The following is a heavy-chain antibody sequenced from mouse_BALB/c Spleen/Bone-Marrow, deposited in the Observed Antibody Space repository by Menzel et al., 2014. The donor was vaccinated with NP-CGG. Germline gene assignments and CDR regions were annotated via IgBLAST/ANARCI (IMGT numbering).Heavy chain of an antibody. CDR2: INPSSGYT. V-gene: IGHV1-4*01. CDR1: GYTFTTYT. J-gene: IGHJ4*01. D-gene: IGHD2-2*01. Sequence: VQLQESGAELARPGASVKMSCKASGYTFTTYTMHWVKQRPGQGLVWIGYINPSSGYTNYNQKFKDKATLTADKSSSTAYMQLSSLTSEDSAVYFCAKRDIYYGYDGNAMDYWGQGTSVTVSS. CDR3: AKRDIYYGYDGNAMDY.